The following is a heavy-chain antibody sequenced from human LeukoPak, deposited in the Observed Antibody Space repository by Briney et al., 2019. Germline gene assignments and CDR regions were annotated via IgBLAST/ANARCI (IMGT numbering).Heavy chain of an antibody. V-gene: IGHV4-39*01. J-gene: IGHJ5*02. CDR1: GGSISSSSYY. D-gene: IGHD3-22*01. CDR2: IYYSGST. CDR3: ARLPRLDFRYYYDSSGRNWFDP. Sequence: PSKTLSLTCTVSGGSISSSSYYWGWIRQPPGKWLEWIGSIYYSGSTYYNPSLKSRVTISVDTSKNQFSLKLSSVTAADTAVYYCARLPRLDFRYYYDSSGRNWFDPWGQGTLVTVSS.